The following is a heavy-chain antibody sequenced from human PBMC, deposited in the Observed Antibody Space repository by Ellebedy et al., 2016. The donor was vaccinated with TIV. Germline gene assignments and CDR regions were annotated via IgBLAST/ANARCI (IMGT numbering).Heavy chain of an antibody. CDR1: GFSFKDHA. Sequence: PGGSLRLSCTASGFSFKDHAMHWVRQAPGKGLEWVAQIWYDGNNKYYAASVKGRFTISRDNSKNTLFLQMNSLRAEDTAVYYCARDGQQPAPYTMDVWGQGTTVTVSS. CDR2: IWYDGNNK. D-gene: IGHD6-13*01. CDR3: ARDGQQPAPYTMDV. J-gene: IGHJ6*02. V-gene: IGHV3-33*08.